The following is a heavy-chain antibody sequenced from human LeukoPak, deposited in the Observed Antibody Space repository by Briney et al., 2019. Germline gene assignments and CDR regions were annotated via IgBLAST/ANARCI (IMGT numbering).Heavy chain of an antibody. D-gene: IGHD4/OR15-4a*01. CDR2: INPNIGGT. CDR3: ARSNYGGQGAGDNWFDP. V-gene: IGHV1-2*02. Sequence: GASVKVPCKASGYTFTGYYMHWVRQAPGQGLEWMGWINPNIGGTNYAQKFQGRVTMTRDTSISTAYMDLSSLTSDDTAVYYCARSNYGGQGAGDNWFDPWGQGTLVTVSS. CDR1: GYTFTGYY. J-gene: IGHJ5*02.